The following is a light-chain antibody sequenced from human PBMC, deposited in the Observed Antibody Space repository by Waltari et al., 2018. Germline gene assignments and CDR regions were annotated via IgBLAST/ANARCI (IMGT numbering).Light chain of an antibody. CDR2: RNN. Sequence: QSVLTQPPSAPETPGQRVIISCSGSISNLGSNYLYWYQQPPGTAPKLLIYRNNQRPSGVPDRFSGSKSGTSASLAISGLRSEDEGVYYCASWDESHYVFGSGTRVTVV. J-gene: IGLJ1*01. V-gene: IGLV1-47*01. CDR3: ASWDESHYV. CDR1: ISNLGSNY.